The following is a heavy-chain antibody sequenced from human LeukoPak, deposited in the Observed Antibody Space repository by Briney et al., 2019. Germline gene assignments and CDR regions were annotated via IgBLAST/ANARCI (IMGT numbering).Heavy chain of an antibody. Sequence: GASVKVSCKASGYTFTGYYMHWVRQAPGQGLEWMGWINPNSGGTNYAQKFQGRVTMTRDTSISTAYMELSRLRSDDTAVYYCARDFEVVIIEGFYYYGLDVWGQGTTVTVSS. CDR2: INPNSGGT. CDR1: GYTFTGYY. D-gene: IGHD3-3*01. CDR3: ARDFEVVIIEGFYYYGLDV. V-gene: IGHV1-2*02. J-gene: IGHJ6*02.